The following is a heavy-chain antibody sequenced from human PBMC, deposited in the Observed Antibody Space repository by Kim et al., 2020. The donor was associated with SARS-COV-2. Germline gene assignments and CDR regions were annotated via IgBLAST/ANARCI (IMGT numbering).Heavy chain of an antibody. CDR3: ARDMTAAVYYYYYGMDV. CDR1: GFTFSSYS. V-gene: IGHV3-21*04. J-gene: IGHJ6*02. CDR2: ISSSSSYI. D-gene: IGHD6-13*01. Sequence: GGSLRLSCAASGFTFSSYSMNWVRQAPVKGLDWVSSISSSSSYIYYADSVKGRFTISRDNAKNSLYLQMNSLRAEDTAVYYCARDMTAAVYYYYYGMDVWGQGTTVTVSS.